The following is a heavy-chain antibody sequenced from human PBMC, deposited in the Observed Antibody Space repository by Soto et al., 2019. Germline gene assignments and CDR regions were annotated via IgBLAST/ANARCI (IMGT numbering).Heavy chain of an antibody. CDR2: ISGSGGST. CDR1: GFTFSSYA. Sequence: PGGSLRLSCAASGFTFSSYAMSWARQAPGKGLEWVSAISGSGGSTYYADSVKGRFTISRDNSKNTLYLQMNSLRAEDTAVYYCAKDSDIVVVASWGSWGQGTLVTVSS. V-gene: IGHV3-23*01. D-gene: IGHD2-15*01. CDR3: AKDSDIVVVASWGS. J-gene: IGHJ4*02.